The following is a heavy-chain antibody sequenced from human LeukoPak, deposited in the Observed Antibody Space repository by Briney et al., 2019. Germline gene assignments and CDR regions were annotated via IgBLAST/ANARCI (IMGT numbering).Heavy chain of an antibody. D-gene: IGHD5-18*01. CDR1: GGSISSGDYY. CDR3: ARFPLRIQLWSTSAY. Sequence: SSETLSLTCTVSGGSISSGDYYWSWIRQPPGKGLEWIGYIYYSGSTNYNPSLKSRVTISVDTSKNQFSLKLSSVTAADTAVYYCARFPLRIQLWSTSAYWGQGTLVTVSS. V-gene: IGHV4-30-4*08. CDR2: IYYSGST. J-gene: IGHJ4*02.